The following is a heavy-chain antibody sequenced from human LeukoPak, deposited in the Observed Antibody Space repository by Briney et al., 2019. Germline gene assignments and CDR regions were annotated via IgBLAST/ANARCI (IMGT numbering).Heavy chain of an antibody. CDR3: TSHGCAYYFDY. CDR1: GFTFSKYE. V-gene: IGHV3-48*03. Sequence: GGSLRLSCAASGFTFSKYELNWVRQAPGKGLEWVSYISSSGDTKYYADSVKGRFTISRDNAKSSLYLQMDRMRAEDTANYYCTSHGCAYYFDYSGQGTLVTVTS. CDR2: ISSSGDTK. D-gene: IGHD6-19*01. J-gene: IGHJ4*02.